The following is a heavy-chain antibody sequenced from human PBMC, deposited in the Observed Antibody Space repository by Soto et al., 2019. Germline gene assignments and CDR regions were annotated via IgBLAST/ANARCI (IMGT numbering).Heavy chain of an antibody. CDR3: ARHQSGRNSGWYQELENFDY. J-gene: IGHJ4*02. Sequence: SETLSLTCTVSGGSISSSSYYWGWIRQPPGKGLEWIGSIYYSGSTYYNPSLKSRVTISVDTSKNQFSLKLSSVTAADTAVYYCARHQSGRNSGWYQELENFDYWGQGTLVTVSS. D-gene: IGHD6-19*01. CDR1: GGSISSSSYY. CDR2: IYYSGST. V-gene: IGHV4-39*01.